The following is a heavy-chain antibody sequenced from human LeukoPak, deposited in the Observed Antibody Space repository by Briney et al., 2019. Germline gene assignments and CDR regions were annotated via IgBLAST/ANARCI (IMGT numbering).Heavy chain of an antibody. Sequence: GGSLRLSCAASGFTFSSYEMNWVRQAPGKGLEWVSYISSSRNTIYYADSVKGRFTISRDNAKNSLYLQMSSLRAEDTAVYYCARRSSRSFDYWGRGTVVTVSS. CDR1: GFTFSSYE. CDR3: ARRSSRSFDY. CDR2: ISSSRNTI. D-gene: IGHD2/OR15-2a*01. J-gene: IGHJ4*02. V-gene: IGHV3-48*03.